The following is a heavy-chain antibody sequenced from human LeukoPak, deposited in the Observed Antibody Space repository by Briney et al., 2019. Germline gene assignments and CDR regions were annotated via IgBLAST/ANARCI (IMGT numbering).Heavy chain of an antibody. D-gene: IGHD2-2*02. V-gene: IGHV3-23*01. CDR3: ASRGGTVPAAIPLYNWFDP. CDR2: ISGSGGST. J-gene: IGHJ5*02. Sequence: GGSLRLSCAASGFTFSSYAMSWVRQAPGKGLEWVSAISGSGGSTYYADSVKGRFTISRDNFKNTLYLQMNSLRAEDTAVYYCASRGGTVPAAIPLYNWFDPWGQGTLVTVSS. CDR1: GFTFSSYA.